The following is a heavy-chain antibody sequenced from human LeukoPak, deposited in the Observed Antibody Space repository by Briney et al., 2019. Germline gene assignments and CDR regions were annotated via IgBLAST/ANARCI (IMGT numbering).Heavy chain of an antibody. CDR3: ARDPRGYSYGYAGMDV. CDR2: ISYDGSNK. J-gene: IGHJ6*02. CDR1: GFTFSSYA. V-gene: IGHV3-30-3*01. D-gene: IGHD5-18*01. Sequence: GGSLRLSCAASGFTFSSYAMHWVRQAPGKGLEWVAVISYDGSNKYYADSVKGRFTISRDNAKNSLYLQMNSLRAEDTAVYYCARDPRGYSYGYAGMDVWGQGTTVTVSS.